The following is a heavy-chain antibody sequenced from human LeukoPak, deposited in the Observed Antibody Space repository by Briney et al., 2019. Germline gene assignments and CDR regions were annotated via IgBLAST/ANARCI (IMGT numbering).Heavy chain of an antibody. CDR3: ARSPSRITIFGVVMPFDY. D-gene: IGHD3-3*01. V-gene: IGHV1-18*01. CDR1: GYTFTSYG. CDR2: ISAYNGNT. Sequence: GASVKVSCKASGYTFTSYGISWVRQAPGQGLEWMGWISAYNGNTNYAQKLQGRVTMTTDTSTSTAYMELRSLRSDDTAVYYCARSPSRITIFGVVMPFDYWGQGTLVTVSS. J-gene: IGHJ4*02.